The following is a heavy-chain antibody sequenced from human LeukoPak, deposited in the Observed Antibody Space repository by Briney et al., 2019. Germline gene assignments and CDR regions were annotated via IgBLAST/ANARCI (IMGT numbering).Heavy chain of an antibody. CDR1: GFTFSSYS. V-gene: IGHV3-48*01. D-gene: IGHD3-3*01. CDR2: ISSSSSTI. Sequence: GGSLRLSCAASGFTFSSYSMDWVRQAPGKGLEWVSYISSSSSTIYYADSVKGRFTISRDNAKNSLYLQMNSLRAEDTAVYYCARVREYDFWSGYRGYFDYWGQGTLVTVSS. CDR3: ARVREYDFWSGYRGYFDY. J-gene: IGHJ4*02.